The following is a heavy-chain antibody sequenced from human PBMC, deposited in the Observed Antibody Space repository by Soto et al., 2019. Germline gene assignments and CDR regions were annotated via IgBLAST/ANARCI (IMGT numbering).Heavy chain of an antibody. CDR2: ISSSGSTI. V-gene: IGHV3-11*01. Sequence: GGSLRLSCAASGFTFSDYYMSWIRQAPGKGLEWVSYISSSGSTICYADSVKGRFTISRDNAKNSLYLQMNSLRAEDTAVYYCASSLSIAAAGKIDYWGQGTLVTVSS. CDR3: ASSLSIAAAGKIDY. CDR1: GFTFSDYY. D-gene: IGHD6-13*01. J-gene: IGHJ4*02.